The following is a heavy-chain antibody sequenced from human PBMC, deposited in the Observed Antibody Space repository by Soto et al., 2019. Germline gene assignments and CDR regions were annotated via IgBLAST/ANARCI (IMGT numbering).Heavy chain of an antibody. Sequence: ASVKVSCKASGYTFTSYYMHWVRQAPGQGLEWMGIINPSGGSTSYAQKFQGRVTMTRDTSTSTVYMELSSLRSEDTAVYYCARGLGYCISTSCRIFDYWGQGTLVIVSS. CDR2: INPSGGST. D-gene: IGHD2-2*01. J-gene: IGHJ4*02. CDR3: ARGLGYCISTSCRIFDY. CDR1: GYTFTSYY. V-gene: IGHV1-46*01.